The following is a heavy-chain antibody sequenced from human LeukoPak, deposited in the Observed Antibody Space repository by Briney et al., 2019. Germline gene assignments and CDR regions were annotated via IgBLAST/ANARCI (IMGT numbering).Heavy chain of an antibody. CDR2: IRYDGSNK. Sequence: GGSLRLSCAASGFTFSSYGMHWVRQAPGKGLEWVAFIRYDGSNKYYADSVKGRFTISRDNSKNTLYLQMNSLRAEDTAVYYCAKDSRLAAAVPWFDPWGQGTLVTVSS. D-gene: IGHD6-13*01. J-gene: IGHJ5*02. CDR3: AKDSRLAAAVPWFDP. CDR1: GFTFSSYG. V-gene: IGHV3-30*02.